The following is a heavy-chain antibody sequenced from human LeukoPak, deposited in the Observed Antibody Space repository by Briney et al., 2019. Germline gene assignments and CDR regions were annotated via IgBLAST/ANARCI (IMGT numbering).Heavy chain of an antibody. CDR3: ARGVVPAAIPTHYYYMDV. CDR1: GGTFSSYA. D-gene: IGHD2-2*02. CDR2: IIPIFGTA. V-gene: IGHV1-69*13. Sequence: SVKVSCKASGGTFSSYAISWVRQAPGQGLEWMGGIIPIFGTANYAQKFQGRVTITADESTSTAYMELSSLRSEDTAVYYCARGVVPAAIPTHYYYMDVWGKGTTVTVSS. J-gene: IGHJ6*03.